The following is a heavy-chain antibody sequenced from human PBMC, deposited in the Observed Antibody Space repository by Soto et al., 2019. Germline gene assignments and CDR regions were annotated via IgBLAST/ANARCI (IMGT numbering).Heavy chain of an antibody. V-gene: IGHV1-2*04. D-gene: IGHD3-9*01. Sequence: ASVKVSCKASGYTFTGYYMHWVRQAPGQGLEWMGWINPNSGGTNYAQKFQGWVTMTRDTSTSTAYMELSRLRSDDTAVYYCARGPVLRYFDWETYYFDYWGQGTLVTVSS. CDR3: ARGPVLRYFDWETYYFDY. J-gene: IGHJ4*02. CDR2: INPNSGGT. CDR1: GYTFTGYY.